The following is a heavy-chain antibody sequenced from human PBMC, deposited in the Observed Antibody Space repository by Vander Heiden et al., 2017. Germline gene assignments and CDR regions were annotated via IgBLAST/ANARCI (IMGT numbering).Heavy chain of an antibody. V-gene: IGHV1-69*01. CDR1: GATVSSYA. D-gene: IGHD5-12*01. Sequence: QVQLVQSGAEVEKPGSSVKVCCKASGATVSSYAISWVGQAPGQGLEWMGGIIPIFGTANYAQKFQGRVTITADESTSTAYMELSSLRSEDTAVYYCAREGGPESRDGYNHFDYWGQGTLVTVSS. CDR3: AREGGPESRDGYNHFDY. J-gene: IGHJ4*02. CDR2: IIPIFGTA.